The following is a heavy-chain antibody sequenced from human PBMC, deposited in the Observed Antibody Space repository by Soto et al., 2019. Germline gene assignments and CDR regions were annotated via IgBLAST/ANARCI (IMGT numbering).Heavy chain of an antibody. Sequence: PSETLSLTCTVSGGSISSYYWSWIRQPPGKGLEWIGYIYYSGSTNYNPSLKSRVTISVDTSKNQFSLKLSSVTAADTAVYYCASRKPKYYFDYWGQGTLVPVSS. J-gene: IGHJ4*02. CDR3: ASRKPKYYFDY. CDR1: GGSISSYY. V-gene: IGHV4-59*01. CDR2: IYYSGST.